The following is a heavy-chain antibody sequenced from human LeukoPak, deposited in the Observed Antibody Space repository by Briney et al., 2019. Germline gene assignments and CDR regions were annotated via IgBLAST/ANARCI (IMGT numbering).Heavy chain of an antibody. D-gene: IGHD6-19*01. V-gene: IGHV4-59*01. Sequence: PSETLSLTCTVSGGSISSYYWSWIRQPPGKGLEWIGYIYYSGSTNYNPSLKSRVTISVDTSKNQFSLKLSSVTAADTAVYYCARGTRSSGWNYYYYYYMDVWGKGTTVTVSS. CDR2: IYYSGST. CDR1: GGSISSYY. CDR3: ARGTRSSGWNYYYYYYMDV. J-gene: IGHJ6*03.